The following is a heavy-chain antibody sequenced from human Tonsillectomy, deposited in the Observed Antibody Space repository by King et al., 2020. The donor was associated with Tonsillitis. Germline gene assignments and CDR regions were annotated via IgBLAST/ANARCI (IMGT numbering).Heavy chain of an antibody. CDR1: GGSISSYY. CDR2: IYYSGST. J-gene: IGHJ6*04. Sequence: VQLQESGPGLVKPSETLSLTCTFSGGSISSYYWSWIRQPPGKGLEWIGYIYYSGSTNYNPSLKSRVTISVDTSKNQFSLKLSSVTAADTAVYYCARDGYYGAGSPPFPYYYYGMDVWGKGTTVTVSS. V-gene: IGHV4-59*01. CDR3: ARDGYYGAGSPPFPYYYYGMDV. D-gene: IGHD3-10*01.